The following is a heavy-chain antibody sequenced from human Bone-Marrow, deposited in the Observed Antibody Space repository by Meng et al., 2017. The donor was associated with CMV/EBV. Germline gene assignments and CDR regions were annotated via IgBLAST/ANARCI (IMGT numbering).Heavy chain of an antibody. Sequence: SETLSLTCTVSSGSISIYYWSWIRQPPGKGLEWIGYIYYSGSTNYNPSLKSRVTISVDTSKNQFSLKLSSVTAADTAVYYCARDRSVGYCSSTSCYAYYYGMDVWGQGTTVTVSS. V-gene: IGHV4-59*01. J-gene: IGHJ6*02. D-gene: IGHD2-2*01. CDR1: SGSISIYY. CDR3: ARDRSVGYCSSTSCYAYYYGMDV. CDR2: IYYSGST.